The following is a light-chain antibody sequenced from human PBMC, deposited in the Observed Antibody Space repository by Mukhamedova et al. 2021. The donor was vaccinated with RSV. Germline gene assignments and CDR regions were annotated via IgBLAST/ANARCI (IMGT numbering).Light chain of an antibody. CDR2: SAS. V-gene: IGKV1-39*01. CDR3: QQTYTSPLS. Sequence: WYQRRVHGKAPQLLIHSASTLQTGVSSRFSGGGSGTYFTLTVTSLQREDFAVYFCQQTYTSPLSFGGGTRGEIK. J-gene: IGKJ4*01.